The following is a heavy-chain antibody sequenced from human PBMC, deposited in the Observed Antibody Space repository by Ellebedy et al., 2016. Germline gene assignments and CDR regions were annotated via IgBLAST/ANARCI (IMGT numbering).Heavy chain of an antibody. J-gene: IGHJ3*02. CDR1: GGTFSSYA. V-gene: IGHV1-69*06. Sequence: SVKVSXKASGGTFSSYAISWVRQAPGQGLEWMGGIIPIFGTANYAQKFQGRVTITADKSTSTAYMELSSLRSEDTAVYYCARDYTMSITMIVVVDSFPWDAFDIWGQGTMVTVSS. D-gene: IGHD3-22*01. CDR2: IIPIFGTA. CDR3: ARDYTMSITMIVVVDSFPWDAFDI.